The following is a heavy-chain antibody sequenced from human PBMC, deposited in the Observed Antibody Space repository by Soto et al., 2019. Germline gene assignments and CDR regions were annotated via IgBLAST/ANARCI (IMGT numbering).Heavy chain of an antibody. CDR1: GFTFSSYA. V-gene: IGHV3-30-3*01. J-gene: IGHJ5*02. CDR2: ISYDGSNK. D-gene: IGHD3-9*01. CDR3: ARDPTRYFDWTYWGGWFDP. Sequence: QVQLVESGGGVVQPGRSLRLSCAASGFTFSSYAMHWVRQAPGKGLEWVAVISYDGSNKYYADSVKGRFTISRDNSKNTLYLQMNSLGAEDTAVYYCARDPTRYFDWTYWGGWFDPWGQGTLVTVSS.